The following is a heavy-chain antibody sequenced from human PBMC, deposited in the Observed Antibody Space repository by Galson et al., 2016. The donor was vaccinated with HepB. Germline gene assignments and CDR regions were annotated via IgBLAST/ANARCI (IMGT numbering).Heavy chain of an antibody. V-gene: IGHV2-70*11. Sequence: PALVKPTQTLTLTCTFSGFSLTTSGMCVSWIRQPPGKALEWLARIDWDDDKNYNTSLKTRLTISKDTSKNQVVLRITNMDSVDTATYYCARTTTYGFFLDSWGRGSLVTVSS. J-gene: IGHJ2*01. CDR2: IDWDDDK. D-gene: IGHD3/OR15-3a*01. CDR3: ARTTTYGFFLDS. CDR1: GFSLTTSGMC.